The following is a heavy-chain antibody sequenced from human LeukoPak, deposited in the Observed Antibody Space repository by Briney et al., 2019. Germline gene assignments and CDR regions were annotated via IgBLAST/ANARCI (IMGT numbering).Heavy chain of an antibody. Sequence: GGSLRPSCAASGFTFNNYAMSWVRQALGKGLEWVSAISGSDAGTFYADSVKGRFTISRDNAKNSLYLQMNSLRAEDTAVYYCARAYGSGSYYLDYYMDVWGKGTTVTISS. CDR2: ISGSDAGT. CDR3: ARAYGSGSYYLDYYMDV. CDR1: GFTFNNYA. D-gene: IGHD3-10*01. J-gene: IGHJ6*03. V-gene: IGHV3-23*01.